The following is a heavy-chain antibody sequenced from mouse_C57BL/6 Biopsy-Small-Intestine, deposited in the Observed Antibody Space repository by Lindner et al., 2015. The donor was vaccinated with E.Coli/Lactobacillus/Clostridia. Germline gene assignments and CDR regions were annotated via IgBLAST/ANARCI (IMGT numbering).Heavy chain of an antibody. J-gene: IGHJ2*01. V-gene: IGHV1-42*01. CDR2: INPYTGDT. CDR1: GYSFTGYY. Sequence: VQLQESGPELVKPGASVKISCKASGYSFTGYYMNWVKQSPEKSLEWIGEINPYTGDTAYNQNFKAKATLTVDKSSSTAYMQLKSLTSEDSAVYYCVRDFGFHFDYWGQGTTLTVSS. CDR3: VRDFGFHFDY. D-gene: IGHD2-2*01.